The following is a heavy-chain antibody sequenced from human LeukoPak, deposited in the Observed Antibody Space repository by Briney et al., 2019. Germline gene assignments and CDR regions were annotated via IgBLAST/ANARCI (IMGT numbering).Heavy chain of an antibody. CDR1: GFTFSSYA. CDR2: ISGSGGST. Sequence: GGSLRLSCAASGFTFSSYAMSWVRQAPGKGLEWVSAISGSGGSTYYADSVKGRFTISRDNSKNTLYLQMNSLRAEDTAVYCCAKVAYSSSWYIQYFQHWGQGTLVTVSS. CDR3: AKVAYSSSWYIQYFQH. V-gene: IGHV3-23*01. J-gene: IGHJ1*01. D-gene: IGHD6-13*01.